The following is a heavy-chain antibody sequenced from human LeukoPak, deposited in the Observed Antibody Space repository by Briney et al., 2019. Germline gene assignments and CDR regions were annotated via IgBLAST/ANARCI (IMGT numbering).Heavy chain of an antibody. J-gene: IGHJ5*02. CDR3: ARGGFSSGGGFDP. CDR1: GGSISSSNW. V-gene: IGHV4-4*02. Sequence: SGTLSLTCAVSGGSISSSNWWSWVRPPPGKGLEWIGYIYYSGSTYYNPSLKSRVTISVDTSKNQFSLKLSSVTAADTAVYYCARGGFSSGGGFDPWGQGTLVTVSS. CDR2: IYYSGST. D-gene: IGHD6-25*01.